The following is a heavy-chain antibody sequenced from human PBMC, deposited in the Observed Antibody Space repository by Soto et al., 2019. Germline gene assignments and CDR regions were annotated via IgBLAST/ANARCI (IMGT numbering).Heavy chain of an antibody. CDR2: ISAYNGNT. D-gene: IGHD2-15*01. CDR1: GYTFTSYG. CDR3: ARGFRVVVAATDYYGMDV. Sequence: GASVKVSCKASGYTFTSYGISWVRQAPGQGLEWMGWISAYNGNTNYAQKLQGRVTMTTDTSTSTAYMELRSLRSDDTAVYYCARGFRVVVAATDYYGMDVWGQGTTVTVS. V-gene: IGHV1-18*04. J-gene: IGHJ6*02.